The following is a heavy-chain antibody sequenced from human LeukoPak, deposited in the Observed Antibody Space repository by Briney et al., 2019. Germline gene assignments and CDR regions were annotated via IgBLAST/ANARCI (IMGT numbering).Heavy chain of an antibody. D-gene: IGHD3-22*01. CDR2: ISGSGGST. V-gene: IGHV3-23*01. CDR1: GFTFSSYG. Sequence: GRSLRLSCAASGFTFSSYGMHWVRQAPGKGLEWVSAISGSGGSTYYADSVKGRFTISRDNSKNTLYLQMNSLRAEDTAVYYCAKDFYDSSGYFPYYFDYWGQGTLVTVSS. J-gene: IGHJ4*02. CDR3: AKDFYDSSGYFPYYFDY.